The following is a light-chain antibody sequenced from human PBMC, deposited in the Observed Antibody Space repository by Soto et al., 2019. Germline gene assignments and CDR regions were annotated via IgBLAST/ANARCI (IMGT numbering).Light chain of an antibody. CDR3: QQYGSSPIT. V-gene: IGKV3-20*01. Sequence: EIVLTQSPGTLSLSPGARATLSCRASQSVSSIYLVWYQQKPGQAPSLLIYATSSRATGIPDRFSGSGSGTDLSITISRLEPEDFEVYYCQQYGSSPITFGQGTRLEIK. CDR1: QSVSSIY. J-gene: IGKJ5*01. CDR2: ATS.